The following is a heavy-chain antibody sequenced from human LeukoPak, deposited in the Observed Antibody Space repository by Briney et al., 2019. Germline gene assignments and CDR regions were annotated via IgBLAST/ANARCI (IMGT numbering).Heavy chain of an antibody. CDR1: GFTFSNAW. J-gene: IGHJ4*02. D-gene: IGHD6-13*01. CDR3: TTDATGIAAAGLFDY. CDR2: IKSKTDGGTT. V-gene: IGHV3-15*01. Sequence: PGGSLRLSCAASGFTFSNAWMSWVRQAPGKGLEWVGRIKSKTDGGTTDYAAPVKGRFTISRDDSKNTLYLQVNSLKTEDTAVYYCTTDATGIAAAGLFDYWGQGTLVTVSS.